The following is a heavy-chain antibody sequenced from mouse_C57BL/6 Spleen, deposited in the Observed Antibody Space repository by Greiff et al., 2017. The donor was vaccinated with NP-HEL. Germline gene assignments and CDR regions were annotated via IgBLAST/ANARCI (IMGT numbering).Heavy chain of an antibody. CDR1: GYAFSSYW. CDR2: IYPGDGDT. CDR3: ARSGTRPYFDY. V-gene: IGHV1-80*01. J-gene: IGHJ2*01. Sequence: VQLQQSGAELVKPGASVKISCKASGYAFSSYWMNWVKQRPGKGLEWIGQIYPGDGDTNYNGKFKGKATLTADKSSSTAYMQLSSLTSEDSAVYCCARSGTRPYFDYWGQGTTLTVSS. D-gene: IGHD3-3*01.